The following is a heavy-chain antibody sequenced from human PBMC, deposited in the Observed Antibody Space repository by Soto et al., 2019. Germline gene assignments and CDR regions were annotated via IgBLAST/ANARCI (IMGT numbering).Heavy chain of an antibody. Sequence: GGSLRLSCAASGFTFSSYSMNWVRQAPGKGLEWVSSISSSSSYIYYADSVKGRFTISRDNAKNSLYLQMNSLRAEDTAVYYCAGASSGWETYNWFDPWGQGTLVTVSS. V-gene: IGHV3-21*01. CDR3: AGASSGWETYNWFDP. J-gene: IGHJ5*02. D-gene: IGHD6-19*01. CDR2: ISSSSSYI. CDR1: GFTFSSYS.